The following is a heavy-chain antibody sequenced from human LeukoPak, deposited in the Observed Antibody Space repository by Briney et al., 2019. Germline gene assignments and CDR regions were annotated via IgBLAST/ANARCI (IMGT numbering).Heavy chain of an antibody. V-gene: IGHV1-2*02. D-gene: IGHD4-17*01. J-gene: IGHJ3*02. CDR3: ASPYGDYAFDI. Sequence: GASVKVSCKASGYTFTSYGISWVRQAPGQGLEWMGWINPNSGGTNYAQKFQGRVTMTRDTSISTAYMELSRLRSDDTAVYYCASPYGDYAFDIWGQGTMVTVSS. CDR1: GYTFTSYG. CDR2: INPNSGGT.